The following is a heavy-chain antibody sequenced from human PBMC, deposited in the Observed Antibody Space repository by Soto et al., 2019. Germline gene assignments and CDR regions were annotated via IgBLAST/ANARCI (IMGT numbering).Heavy chain of an antibody. Sequence: GESLKISCQGSGYSFASYWAGGVGQMPGKDLEWMGIIYPGDSDTRYSPSFQGQVTISADKSLRTAYLQWTSLKASDTALYYCARTRSFTLGFYYDGMDVWGQGTTVTVSS. CDR3: ARTRSFTLGFYYDGMDV. CDR1: GYSFASYW. J-gene: IGHJ6*02. CDR2: IYPGDSDT. D-gene: IGHD6-6*01. V-gene: IGHV5-51*01.